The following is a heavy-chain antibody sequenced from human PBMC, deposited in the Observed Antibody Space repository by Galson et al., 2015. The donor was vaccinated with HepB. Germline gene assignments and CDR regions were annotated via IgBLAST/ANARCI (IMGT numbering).Heavy chain of an antibody. CDR1: GGSFSGYY. V-gene: IGHV4-34*01. CDR2: INHSGST. J-gene: IGHJ6*02. D-gene: IGHD6-6*01. CDR3: ARLVAARPTAYYYYGMDV. Sequence: ETLSLTCAVYGGSFSGYYWSWIRQPPGKGLEWIGEINHSGSTNYNPSLKSRVTISVDTSKNQFSLKLSSVTAADTAVYYCARLVAARPTAYYYYGMDVWGQGTTVTVSS.